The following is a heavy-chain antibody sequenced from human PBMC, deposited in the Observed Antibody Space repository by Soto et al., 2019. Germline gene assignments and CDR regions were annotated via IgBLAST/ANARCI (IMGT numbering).Heavy chain of an antibody. CDR2: INHSGST. CDR1: GGSFSGYY. D-gene: IGHD2-15*01. CDR3: ARGFRGGISYYYMDV. Sequence: TSETLSLTCAVYGGSFSGYYWSWIRQPPGKGLEWIGEINHSGSTNYNPSLKSRVTISVDTSKNQFSLKLSSVTAADTAVYYCARGFRGGISYYYMDVWGKGTTVTVSS. V-gene: IGHV4-34*01. J-gene: IGHJ6*03.